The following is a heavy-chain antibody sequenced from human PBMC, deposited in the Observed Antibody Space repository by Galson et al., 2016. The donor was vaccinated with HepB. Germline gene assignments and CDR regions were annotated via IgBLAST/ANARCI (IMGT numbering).Heavy chain of an antibody. CDR3: ARGYRGYGFDS. CDR1: AGSISSGGYY. V-gene: IGHV4-31*03. D-gene: IGHD5-12*01. J-gene: IGHJ4*02. Sequence: TLSLTCTVSAGSISSGGYYWSWIRQQPGKDLEWIAYIYYSGITHHNPSLKSRVSISVDTSKNQFSLKLSSVTAADTAVYYCARGYRGYGFDSWGQGTLVTVSS. CDR2: IYYSGIT.